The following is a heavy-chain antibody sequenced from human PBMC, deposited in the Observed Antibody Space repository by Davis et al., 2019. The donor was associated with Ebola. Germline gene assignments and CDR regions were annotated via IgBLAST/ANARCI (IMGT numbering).Heavy chain of an antibody. V-gene: IGHV3-11*06. CDR2: ISSSSSYT. J-gene: IGHJ4*02. D-gene: IGHD4-17*01. CDR3: ARSYFGDYGSFDY. Sequence: PGGSLRLSCAASGFTFSDYFMNWIRQAPGKGLEWVSYISSSSSYTNYADSVKGRFTISRGNAKNSLYLQMNSLRADDTAVYYCARSYFGDYGSFDYWGQGTLVTVSS. CDR1: GFTFSDYF.